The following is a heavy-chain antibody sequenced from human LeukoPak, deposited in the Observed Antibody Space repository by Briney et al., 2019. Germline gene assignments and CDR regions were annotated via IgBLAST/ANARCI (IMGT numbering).Heavy chain of an antibody. Sequence: SETLSLTCTVSGGSISSYYWSWIRQPPGKGLEWIGYIYYSGSTNYNPSFKSRVTMSLDTSKKQFSLKLASVTAADTAVYYCGRTYFSYYYMDVWDKGTTVTVSS. CDR3: GRTYFSYYYMDV. CDR1: GGSISSYY. J-gene: IGHJ6*03. V-gene: IGHV4-59*01. CDR2: IYYSGST.